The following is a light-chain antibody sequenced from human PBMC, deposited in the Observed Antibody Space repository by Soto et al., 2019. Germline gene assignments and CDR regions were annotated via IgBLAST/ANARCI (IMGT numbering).Light chain of an antibody. CDR1: QSVVSNY. CDR2: DVS. CDR3: QQYGTSPLT. J-gene: IGKJ4*01. Sequence: EIVLTQSPATLSLSPGERATLSCGTSQSVVSNYLAWYQQRPGLAPRLLIYDVSSRATGIPDRFSGSGSGTDFTLTISRLEPEDFAVYYCQQYGTSPLTFGGGTKVEIK. V-gene: IGKV3D-20*01.